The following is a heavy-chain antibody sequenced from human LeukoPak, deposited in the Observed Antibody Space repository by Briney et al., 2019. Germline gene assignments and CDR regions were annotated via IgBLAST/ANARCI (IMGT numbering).Heavy chain of an antibody. CDR1: GYTFTSDG. D-gene: IGHD5-24*01. J-gene: IGHJ6*02. Sequence: GAPVKGSCKASGYTFTSDGITWVRQAPGQGLECMGWISAYKGNTSYAQKLQSRVAMTTDTSTRTVYMELRSVRSEDTAVYYGARDRRWRRDAKTPYYYGMDVWGQGTTVTVS. CDR3: ARDRRWRRDAKTPYYYGMDV. V-gene: IGHV1-18*01. CDR2: ISAYKGNT.